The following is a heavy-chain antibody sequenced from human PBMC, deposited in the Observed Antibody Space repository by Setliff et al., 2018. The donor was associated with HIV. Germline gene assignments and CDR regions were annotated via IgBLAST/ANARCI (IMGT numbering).Heavy chain of an antibody. CDR2: ISAYNGNT. Sequence: ASVKVSCKASGYTFSSYGISWVRQAPGQGVEWMGWISAYNGNTNYAQKLQGRVTMTTGTSTSTAYMELRSLRSDDTAVYYCARGYYNFWSGYYDSRFPNPIDAFDIWGQGTMVTVSS. J-gene: IGHJ3*02. D-gene: IGHD3-3*01. CDR1: GYTFSSYG. V-gene: IGHV1-18*01. CDR3: ARGYYNFWSGYYDSRFPNPIDAFDI.